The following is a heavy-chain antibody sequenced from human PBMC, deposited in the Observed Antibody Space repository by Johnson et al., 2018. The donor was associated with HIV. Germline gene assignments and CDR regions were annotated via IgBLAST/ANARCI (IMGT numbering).Heavy chain of an antibody. CDR1: GFTVSSNY. Sequence: VQLVESGGGLVQPGGSLRLSCAASGFTVSSNYMSWVRQAPGKGLEWVSVIYSGGSTYYADSVKGRFTISRDNSKNTLYLKMNSLRAEDTAVYSCARESGWGHDAFDIWGQGTMVIVSS. CDR3: ARESGWGHDAFDI. D-gene: IGHD3-22*01. J-gene: IGHJ3*02. CDR2: IYSGGST. V-gene: IGHV3-66*02.